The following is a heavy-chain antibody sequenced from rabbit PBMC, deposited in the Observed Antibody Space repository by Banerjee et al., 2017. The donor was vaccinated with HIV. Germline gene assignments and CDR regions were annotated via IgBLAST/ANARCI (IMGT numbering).Heavy chain of an antibody. J-gene: IGHJ4*01. V-gene: IGHV1S40*01. Sequence: LEESGGDLVKPGASLTVTCTASGFDFSSHAMCWVRQAPGKGLEWIACINTISGDTVYATWAKGRFTISKTSWTTVTLQMTSLTAADTATYFCARGGDYTYGYGGYVYGLWGQGTLVTVS. D-gene: IGHD6-1*01. CDR1: GFDFSSHA. CDR2: INTISGDT. CDR3: ARGGDYTYGYGGYVYGL.